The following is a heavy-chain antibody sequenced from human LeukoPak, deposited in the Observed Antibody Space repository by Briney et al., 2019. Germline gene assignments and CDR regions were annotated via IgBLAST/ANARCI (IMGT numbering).Heavy chain of an antibody. Sequence: GGSLRLSCAAPGFIFTDYGMHWVRQAPGKGLEWLTFIRYDGSDKYYADSVKGRFTISRDNSKNTLYLQVNSLTSEDTAVYYCAKEGTASEPNDLDHWGQGILVTVSS. D-gene: IGHD1/OR15-1a*01. V-gene: IGHV3-30*02. CDR3: AKEGTASEPNDLDH. CDR2: IRYDGSDK. CDR1: GFIFTDYG. J-gene: IGHJ4*02.